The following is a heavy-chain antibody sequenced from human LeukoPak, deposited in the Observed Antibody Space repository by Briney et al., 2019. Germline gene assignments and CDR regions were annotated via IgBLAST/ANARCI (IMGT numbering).Heavy chain of an antibody. CDR1: GFTVSSNY. J-gene: IGHJ6*02. Sequence: GGSLRLSCAASGFTVSSNYMSWVRQAPGKGLGWVSDIYRGGSTHYAGSVEGRFTISRDKSKNTVYLQLNSLRAEDSAVYYCARDFLGDIATPRRGMDVWGQGTTVTVSS. V-gene: IGHV3-53*01. CDR3: ARDFLGDIATPRRGMDV. CDR2: IYRGGST. D-gene: IGHD5-12*01.